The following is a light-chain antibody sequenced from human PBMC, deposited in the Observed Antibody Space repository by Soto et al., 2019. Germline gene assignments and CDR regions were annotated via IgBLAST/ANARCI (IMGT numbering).Light chain of an antibody. J-gene: IGKJ1*01. CDR2: KAS. V-gene: IGKV1-5*03. CDR3: QKYGRPWT. CDR1: QSISNW. Sequence: DIQMTQSPSTLPASVGDRVTITCRASQSISNWLAWYQQKPGKAPKLLIYKASSLETGAPSRFSGSGSGTEFTLTISSLQPDDVATYYCQKYGRPWTFGQGTKVQIK.